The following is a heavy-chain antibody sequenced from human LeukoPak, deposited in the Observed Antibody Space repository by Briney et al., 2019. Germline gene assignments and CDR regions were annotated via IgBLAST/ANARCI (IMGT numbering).Heavy chain of an antibody. Sequence: GGSLRLSCAASGFTFSSYSMNWVRQAPGKGLEWVSSISSSSSYIYYADSVKGRFTIARDNAKNSLYLQMNSLRAEDTAVYYCARDIYNEPYCDLWGRGTLVTVSS. CDR3: ARDIYNEPYCDL. D-gene: IGHD1-1*01. J-gene: IGHJ2*01. CDR2: ISSSSSYI. V-gene: IGHV3-21*01. CDR1: GFTFSSYS.